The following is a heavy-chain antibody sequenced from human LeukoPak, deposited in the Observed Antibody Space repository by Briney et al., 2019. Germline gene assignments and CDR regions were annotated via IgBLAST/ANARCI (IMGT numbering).Heavy chain of an antibody. J-gene: IGHJ6*03. V-gene: IGHV3-23*01. CDR2: ISGSGGST. D-gene: IGHD2-2*01. CDR3: AKRDCSSTSCYYYYYYMDV. CDR1: RFIFSTYA. Sequence: PGGSLRLSCAASRFIFSTYAMSWVRQAPGKGLEWVSAISGSGGSTYYADSVKGRFTISRDNSKNTLYLQMNSLRAEDTAVYYCAKRDCSSTSCYYYYYYMDVWGKGTTVTVSS.